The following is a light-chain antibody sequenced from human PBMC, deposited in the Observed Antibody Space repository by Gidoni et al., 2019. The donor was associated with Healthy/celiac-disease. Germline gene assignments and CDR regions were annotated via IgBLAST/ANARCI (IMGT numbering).Light chain of an antibody. V-gene: IGKV1-5*01. CDR3: QQYKSYSWT. CDR2: DAS. J-gene: IGKJ1*01. Sequence: DIQMPQSPSTLSASVGDRVTITCRASQSISSWLAWYQQKPGKAPKLLIYDASSLESGVPSRFSGSGSGTEFTLTISSLKPDDFATYYCQQYKSYSWTFGQGTRWKSN. CDR1: QSISSW.